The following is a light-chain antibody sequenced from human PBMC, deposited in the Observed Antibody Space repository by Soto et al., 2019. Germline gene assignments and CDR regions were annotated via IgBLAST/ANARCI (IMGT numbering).Light chain of an antibody. J-gene: IGKJ1*01. V-gene: IGKV3-15*01. CDR1: QSVSSK. CDR3: QHYSTWLWT. CDR2: GAS. Sequence: EIVMTQSPATLSVSPGGRATLSCRASQSVSSKLAWYQQKPGQGPRLLIYGASTRATGIPARFSGSGSETEFTLTISSLQSEDFAVYYCQHYSTWLWTFGQGTKVEIK.